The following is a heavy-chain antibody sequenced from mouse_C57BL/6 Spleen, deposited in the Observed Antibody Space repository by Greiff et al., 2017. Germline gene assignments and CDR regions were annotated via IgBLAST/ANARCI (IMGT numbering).Heavy chain of an antibody. CDR2: IYPGDGDT. CDR1: GYAFSSSW. D-gene: IGHD2-5*01. Sequence: QVQLQQSGPELVKPGASVKISCKASGYAFSSSWMNWVKQRPGKGLEWIGRIYPGDGDTNYNGKFKGKATLTADKSSSTAYMQLSSLTSEDSAVYFCARKSYYSNVWYFDVWGTGTTVTVSS. V-gene: IGHV1-82*01. CDR3: ARKSYYSNVWYFDV. J-gene: IGHJ1*03.